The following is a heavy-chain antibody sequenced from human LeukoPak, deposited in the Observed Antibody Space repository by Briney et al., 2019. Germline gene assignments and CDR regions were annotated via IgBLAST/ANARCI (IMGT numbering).Heavy chain of an antibody. CDR3: ARDHYGDYSDYFDC. CDR1: GYTFTSYG. D-gene: IGHD4-17*01. V-gene: IGHV1-18*01. Sequence: ASVKVSCKASGYTFTSYGISWVRQAPGQGLEWMGWISAYNGNTNYAQKLQGRVTMTTDTSTSTAYMELRSLRSDDTAVYYCARDHYGDYSDYFDCWGQGTLVTVSS. CDR2: ISAYNGNT. J-gene: IGHJ4*02.